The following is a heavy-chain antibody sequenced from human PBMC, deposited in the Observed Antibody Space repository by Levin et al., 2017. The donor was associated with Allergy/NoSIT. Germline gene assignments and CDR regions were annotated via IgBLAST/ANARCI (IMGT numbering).Heavy chain of an antibody. J-gene: IGHJ4*02. CDR2: ISGSGGST. CDR3: AKDEDIVVVVAATEAVY. CDR1: GFTFSSYA. D-gene: IGHD2-15*01. V-gene: IGHV3-23*01. Sequence: GGSLRLSCAASGFTFSSYAMSWVRQAPGKGLEWVSAISGSGGSTYYADSVKGRFTISRDNSKNTLYLQMNSLRAEDTAVYYCAKDEDIVVVVAATEAVYWGQGTLVTVSS.